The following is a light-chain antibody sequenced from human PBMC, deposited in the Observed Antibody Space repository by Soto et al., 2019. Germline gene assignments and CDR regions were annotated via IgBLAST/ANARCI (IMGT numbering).Light chain of an antibody. CDR3: SSYTRSSSTLVV. CDR2: DVS. CDR1: RSDVGGYNY. J-gene: IGLJ2*01. Sequence: QSALTQPASVSGSPGQSNTISCTGTRSDVGGYNYVSWYQQHPGKAPKLMIYDVSNRPSGISNRFSGSKSGNTASLTISGLQTEDEADYYCSSYTRSSSTLVVFGGGTKVTVL. V-gene: IGLV2-14*01.